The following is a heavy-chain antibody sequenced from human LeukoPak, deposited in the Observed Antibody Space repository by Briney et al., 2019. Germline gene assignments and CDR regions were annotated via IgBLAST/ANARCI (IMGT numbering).Heavy chain of an antibody. V-gene: IGHV3-23*01. CDR2: ISGSGGST. Sequence: PGGTLRLSCAASGFTFSSSGMSWVRQAPGKGLEWVSAISGSGGSTYYADSVKGRFTISRDNSKNTLYLQMNSLRAEDTAVYYCARTWGSYRYGLYYFDYWGQGTLVTVSS. CDR1: GFTFSSSG. CDR3: ARTWGSYRYGLYYFDY. J-gene: IGHJ4*02. D-gene: IGHD3-16*02.